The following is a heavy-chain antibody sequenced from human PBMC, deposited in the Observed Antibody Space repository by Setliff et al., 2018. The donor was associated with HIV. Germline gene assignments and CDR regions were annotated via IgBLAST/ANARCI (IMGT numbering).Heavy chain of an antibody. Sequence: SETLSLTCTVSGDSIISSRNFWGWIRQPPGKGLEWIGNIHSSGSTYYNPSLKSRVFISVDLSINQFSLKLHSVTAADTAVYYCASGVDSGTYGEPYDSWGQGALVTVSS. CDR1: GDSIISSRNF. D-gene: IGHD1-26*01. J-gene: IGHJ4*02. CDR3: ASGVDSGTYGEPYDS. CDR2: IHSSGST. V-gene: IGHV4-39*01.